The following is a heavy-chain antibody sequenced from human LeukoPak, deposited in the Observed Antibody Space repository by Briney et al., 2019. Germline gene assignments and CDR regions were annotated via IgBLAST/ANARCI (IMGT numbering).Heavy chain of an antibody. CDR3: ARVFHRARGVVVAAPNWFDP. J-gene: IGHJ5*02. CDR1: GYTFTDYY. V-gene: IGHV1-2*02. CDR2: INPNSGGT. D-gene: IGHD2-15*01. Sequence: ASVKVSCKASGYTFTDYYIHWVRQAPGQGLEWMGWINPNSGGTNYAQRFQGRVTMTRDTSISTLYMELSRLRSDDTALYYCARVFHRARGVVVAAPNWFDPWGQGTLVTVSS.